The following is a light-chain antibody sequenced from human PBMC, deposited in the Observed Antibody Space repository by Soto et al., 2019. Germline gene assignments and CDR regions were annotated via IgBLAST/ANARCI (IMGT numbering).Light chain of an antibody. Sequence: QSVLTQPASVSGSPGESITISCTGTVGLVSWYQQHPCKVPKPIIYYDTKRPSGVSSCFSGSTSGHTASLTISGIQAEDEADYYCCLDVRGRRYGFGTGTKVTVL. CDR2: YDT. CDR3: CLDVRGRRYG. J-gene: IGLJ1*01. V-gene: IGLV2-23*01. CDR1: VGL.